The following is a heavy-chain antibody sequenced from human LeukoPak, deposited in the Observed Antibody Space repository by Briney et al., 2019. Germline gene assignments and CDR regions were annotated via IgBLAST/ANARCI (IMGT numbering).Heavy chain of an antibody. CDR3: ARGRLNDSSGYPFDY. Sequence: SETLSLTCAVYGGSFSGYYWSWIRQPPGKGLEWIGEINHSGSTNYNPSLKSRVTISVDTSKNQFSLKLSSVTAADTAVYYCARGRLNDSSGYPFDYWGQGTLVTVSS. CDR2: INHSGST. CDR1: GGSFSGYY. V-gene: IGHV4-34*01. J-gene: IGHJ4*02. D-gene: IGHD3-22*01.